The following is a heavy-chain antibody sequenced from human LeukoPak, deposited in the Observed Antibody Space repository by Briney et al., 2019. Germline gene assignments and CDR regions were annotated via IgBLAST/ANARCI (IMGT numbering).Heavy chain of an antibody. CDR3: ARDRSVRGVIYY. V-gene: IGHV4-4*02. D-gene: IGHD3-10*02. J-gene: IGHJ4*02. Sequence: SGTLSLTCAVSGGSLSSSNWWSWVRQPPGKGLEGIGEIYHSGSTNYNPSLKSRVTISVDKSKNPFSLQLSSVTAADTAVYYCARDRSVRGVIYYWGQGTLVTVSS. CDR1: GGSLSSSNW. CDR2: IYHSGST.